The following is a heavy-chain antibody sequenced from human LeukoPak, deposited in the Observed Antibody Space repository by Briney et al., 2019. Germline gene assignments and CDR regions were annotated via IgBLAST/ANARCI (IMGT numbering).Heavy chain of an antibody. CDR3: ARAYTGNYYPDY. D-gene: IGHD1-26*01. J-gene: IGHJ4*02. CDR1: GFTFSSYS. V-gene: IGHV3-48*01. CDR2: ISSSSGNI. Sequence: GGSLRLSCAGSGFTFSSYSMNWVRQAPGKGLEWVSYISSSSGNIYYSDSVEGRFTISRDNAKNSLFLQMNSLRAEDTAVYYCARAYTGNYYPDYWGQGTLVTVSS.